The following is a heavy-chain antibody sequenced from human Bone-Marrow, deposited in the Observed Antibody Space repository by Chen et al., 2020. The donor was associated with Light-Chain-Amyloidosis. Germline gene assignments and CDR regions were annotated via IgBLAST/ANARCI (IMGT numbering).Heavy chain of an antibody. CDR2: ISPRDSAT. V-gene: IGHV5-51*01. Sequence: EVQLVQSGAEVRKSGESLKISCKASGYYFPTCLIAWVRQVPGKGLEWMGMISPRDSATTYIPSFQGQVTSSADRSISPAHLEWTSLEASDTAVYYCARRAVSISFFEDAFATWGQGTMVTVSS. J-gene: IGHJ3*02. CDR1: GYYFPTCL. D-gene: IGHD3-3*01. CDR3: ARRAVSISFFEDAFAT.